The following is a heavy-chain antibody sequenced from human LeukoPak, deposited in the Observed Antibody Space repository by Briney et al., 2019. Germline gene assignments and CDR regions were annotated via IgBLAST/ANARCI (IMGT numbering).Heavy chain of an antibody. V-gene: IGHV1-69*13. D-gene: IGHD2-2*02. CDR1: GGTFSSYA. J-gene: IGHJ3*02. Sequence: SVKVSCKASGGTFSSYAISWVRQAPGQGLEWMGGIIPIFGTANYARKFQGRVTITADESTSTAYMELSSLRSEDTAVYYCARAPRYCSSTSCYTHAFDIWGQGTMVTVSS. CDR2: IIPIFGTA. CDR3: ARAPRYCSSTSCYTHAFDI.